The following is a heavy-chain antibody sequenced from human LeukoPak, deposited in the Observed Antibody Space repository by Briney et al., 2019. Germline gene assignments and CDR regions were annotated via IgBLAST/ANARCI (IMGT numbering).Heavy chain of an antibody. Sequence: PGGSLRLSCAASGFTVSRNYMSWVRQAQGKWLEWASVIYSGGSKYYADSAKGRLTISRDNSKDTLYLQMNSLRVEDTAVYYCARDLTSLSSGSYGGSWGQGTLVTVSS. J-gene: IGHJ5*02. V-gene: IGHV3-53*01. CDR1: GFTVSRNY. CDR3: ARDLTSLSSGSYGGS. CDR2: IYSGGSK. D-gene: IGHD1-26*01.